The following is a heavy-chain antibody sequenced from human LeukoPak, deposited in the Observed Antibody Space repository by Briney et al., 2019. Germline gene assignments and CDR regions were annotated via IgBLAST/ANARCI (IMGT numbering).Heavy chain of an antibody. CDR1: GFTFSAYS. D-gene: IGHD1-1*01. CDR2: ISTSRTYI. J-gene: IGHJ6*02. Sequence: GGSLGLSCAASGFTFSAYSMNWVRQAPGKGLEWVSSISTSRTYIYYADSLKGRITISRDNAKNSLYLQMNSLRVEDTALYYCARARGTYYYYGMDVWGQGTTVTVSS. CDR3: ARARGTYYYYGMDV. V-gene: IGHV3-21*01.